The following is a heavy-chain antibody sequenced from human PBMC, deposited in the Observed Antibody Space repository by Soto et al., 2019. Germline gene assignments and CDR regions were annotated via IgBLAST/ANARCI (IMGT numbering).Heavy chain of an antibody. J-gene: IGHJ4*02. CDR1: GGSISSSSYY. CDR3: AGDYDSSGYFFGPTDY. D-gene: IGHD3-22*01. V-gene: IGHV4-39*01. Sequence: SETLSLTCTVSGGSISSSSYYWGWIRHPPGKGLEWIGSIYYSGSTYYSPSLKSRVTISVDTSKNQFSLKLSSVTAADTAVYYCAGDYDSSGYFFGPTDYWGQGTLVTVSS. CDR2: IYYSGST.